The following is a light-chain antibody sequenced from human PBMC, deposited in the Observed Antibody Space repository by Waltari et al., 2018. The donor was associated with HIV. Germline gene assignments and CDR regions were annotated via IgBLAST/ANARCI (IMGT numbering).Light chain of an antibody. J-gene: IGLJ2*01. CDR2: DVT. CDR1: SSDVGGYNY. V-gene: IGLV2-11*01. Sequence: QSALTQPRSVSGSPGPSVTISCTGTSSDVGGYNYVSWYQHHPNKGPKLLIYDVTKRPSGVPDRFAGCKSSNTASLTISGLQAEDEADYYCCSDADTYFGVFGGRTTLTVL. CDR3: CSDADTYFGV.